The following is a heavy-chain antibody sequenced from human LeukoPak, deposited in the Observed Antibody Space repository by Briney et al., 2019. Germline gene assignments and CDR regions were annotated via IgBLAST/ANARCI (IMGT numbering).Heavy chain of an antibody. CDR1: GFTLSNFA. CDR2: ISYDGSNK. D-gene: IGHD3-22*01. Sequence: GGSLRLSCAASGFTLSNFAMHWVRQAPGKGLEWAAVISYDGSNKYYADSVKGRFTISRDNSKNTLYLQMNSLRAEDTAMYYCTRGWTYYYDSSGYPSHRPFDYWGQGTLVTVSS. J-gene: IGHJ4*02. V-gene: IGHV3-30-3*01. CDR3: TRGWTYYYDSSGYPSHRPFDY.